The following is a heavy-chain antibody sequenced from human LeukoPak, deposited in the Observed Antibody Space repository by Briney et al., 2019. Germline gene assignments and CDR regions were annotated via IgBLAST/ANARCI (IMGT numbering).Heavy chain of an antibody. V-gene: IGHV4-34*01. CDR2: INHSGST. CDR1: GGSFSGYY. D-gene: IGHD2-2*01. J-gene: IGHJ5*02. Sequence: SETLSLTCAVYGGSFSGYYWSWIRQPPGKGLEWIGEINHSGSTNYNLSLKSRVTISVDTSKNQFSLKLSSVTAADTAVYYCARRRRYCSSTSCYYNWFDPWGQGTLVTVSS. CDR3: ARRRRYCSSTSCYYNWFDP.